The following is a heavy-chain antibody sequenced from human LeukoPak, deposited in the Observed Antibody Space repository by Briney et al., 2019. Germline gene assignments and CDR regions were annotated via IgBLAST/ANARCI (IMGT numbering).Heavy chain of an antibody. CDR2: ISPSGDTP. Sequence: PGGSLRLSCAASGFTFSAHGMNWVRQAPGKGLEWVSGISPSGDTPWYTDSVKGRFTISRDNSKNTLYLQMNSLRAEDTATYYCAKNGDRGAYCSGGTCYPFYYYYIDVWGKGTTVTISS. D-gene: IGHD2-15*01. J-gene: IGHJ6*03. V-gene: IGHV3-23*01. CDR1: GFTFSAHG. CDR3: AKNGDRGAYCSGGTCYPFYYYYIDV.